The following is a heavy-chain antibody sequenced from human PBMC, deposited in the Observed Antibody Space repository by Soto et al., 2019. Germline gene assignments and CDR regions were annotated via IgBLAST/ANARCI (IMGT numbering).Heavy chain of an antibody. J-gene: IGHJ6*02. Sequence: SETLSLTCTVSGGSISSYYWSWIRQPPGKGLEWIGYIYYSGSTNYNPSLKSRVTISVDTSKNQFSLKLSSVTAADTAVYYCARDRNYGGNSEQLYDYYGMDVWGQGTTVTV. V-gene: IGHV4-59*01. D-gene: IGHD4-17*01. CDR1: GGSISSYY. CDR2: IYYSGST. CDR3: ARDRNYGGNSEQLYDYYGMDV.